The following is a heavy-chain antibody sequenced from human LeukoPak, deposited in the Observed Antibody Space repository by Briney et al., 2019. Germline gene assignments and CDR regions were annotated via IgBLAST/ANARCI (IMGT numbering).Heavy chain of an antibody. Sequence: GGSLRLSCAASGFIFEDYAMHWVRQAPGKGLEWVSGISWNSGRIGYADSVKGRFTISRDNAKNSLYLQMDSLRTEETALYYCARDPGSLQAAIGYCYYGMDVWGQGTTVTVSS. CDR3: ARDPGSLQAAIGYCYYGMDV. CDR1: GFIFEDYA. CDR2: ISWNSGRI. J-gene: IGHJ6*02. D-gene: IGHD2-2*02. V-gene: IGHV3-9*01.